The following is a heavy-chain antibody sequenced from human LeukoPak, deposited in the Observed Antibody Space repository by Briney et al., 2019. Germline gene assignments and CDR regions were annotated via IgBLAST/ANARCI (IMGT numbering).Heavy chain of an antibody. CDR2: IYYSGST. V-gene: IGHV4-61*01. CDR3: ARARGVKVLWFGEQTVIGYFDL. D-gene: IGHD3-10*01. CDR1: GGSISSSSYY. Sequence: KTSETLSLTCTVSGGSISSSSYYWSWIRQPPGKGLEWIGYIYYSGSTNYNPSLKSRVTISVDTSQNPFSLTLSSVTAADTAVYYCARARGVKVLWFGEQTVIGYFDLWGRGTLVTVSS. J-gene: IGHJ2*01.